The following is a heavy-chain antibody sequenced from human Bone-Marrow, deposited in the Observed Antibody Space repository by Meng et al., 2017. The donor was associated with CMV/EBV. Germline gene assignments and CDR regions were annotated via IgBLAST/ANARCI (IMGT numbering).Heavy chain of an antibody. Sequence: SVKVSCKASGGTFSSYAISWVRQAPGQGLEWMGGIIPIFGTANYARKFQGRVTITTDESTSTAYMELSSLRSEDTAVYYCAVPSDYYYGMDVWGQGTTVTGSS. CDR2: IIPIFGTA. J-gene: IGHJ6*02. V-gene: IGHV1-69*05. CDR1: GGTFSSYA. CDR3: AVPSDYYYGMDV.